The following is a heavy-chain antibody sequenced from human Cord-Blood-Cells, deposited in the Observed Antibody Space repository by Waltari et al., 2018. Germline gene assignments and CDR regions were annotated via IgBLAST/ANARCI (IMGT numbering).Heavy chain of an antibody. D-gene: IGHD6-13*01. Sequence: QLQLQESGPGLVKPSETLSLTCTVSGGSIRSSIYSWGWIRQPPGKGLEWIGSIYYNGSTYYNPSLKSRVTISVDTSKNQFSLKLSSVTAADTAVYYCASMRGRATIAAADTSFDYWGQGTLVTVSS. V-gene: IGHV4-39*01. J-gene: IGHJ4*02. CDR3: ASMRGRATIAAADTSFDY. CDR2: IYYNGST. CDR1: GGSIRSSIYS.